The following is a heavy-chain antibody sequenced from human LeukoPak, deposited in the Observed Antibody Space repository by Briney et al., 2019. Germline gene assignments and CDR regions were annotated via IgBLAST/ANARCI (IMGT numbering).Heavy chain of an antibody. D-gene: IGHD6-6*01. CDR2: IKQEGSQR. V-gene: IGHV3-7*01. CDR3: ARRGGSSSRRSPIDY. J-gene: IGHJ4*02. Sequence: GGSLGLPCTASGFTFSDYWMTWARPAPGKGTEWVATIKQEGSQRYHVDSVSRRFTISRDNAKNALFLQMNGLRAEDTAVYYCARRGGSSSRRSPIDYWGQGTLVTVSS. CDR1: GFTFSDYW.